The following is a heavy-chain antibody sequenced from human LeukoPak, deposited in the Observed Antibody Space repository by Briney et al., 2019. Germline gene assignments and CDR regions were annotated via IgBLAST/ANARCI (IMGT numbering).Heavy chain of an antibody. J-gene: IGHJ3*01. D-gene: IGHD5-24*01. V-gene: IGHV5-51*01. CDR1: GYSFTSYW. CDR3: ARRRDDYPVT. Sequence: GESLKISCNGSGYSFTSYWIGWVRQMPGQGLEWMGIIYPGDSDTIYSPSFQGQVTISADKSISTAYLQWGSLKASDTAMYYCARRRDDYPVTWGQGTMVTVSS. CDR2: IYPGDSDT.